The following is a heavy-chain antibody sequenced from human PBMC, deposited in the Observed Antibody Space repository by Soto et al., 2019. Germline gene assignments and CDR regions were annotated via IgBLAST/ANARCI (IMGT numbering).Heavy chain of an antibody. Sequence: GGSLRLSCAASGFTFSSYGMHWVRQAPGKGLEWVAIIWYDGSNKYYADSVKGRFSISRDNSKNTLYLQMNSLRAEDTAVYYCARVPAANSNYYYYGMDVWGQGTPVTVYS. J-gene: IGHJ6*02. V-gene: IGHV3-33*01. CDR3: ARVPAANSNYYYYGMDV. CDR1: GFTFSSYG. CDR2: IWYDGSNK. D-gene: IGHD2-2*01.